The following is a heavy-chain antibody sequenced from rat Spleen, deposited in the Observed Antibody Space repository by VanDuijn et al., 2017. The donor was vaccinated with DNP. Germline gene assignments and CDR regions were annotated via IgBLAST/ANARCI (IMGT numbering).Heavy chain of an antibody. CDR2: IGSPAYAP. D-gene: IGHD4-3*01. CDR1: GFTFSAYY. Sequence: EVQLVESGGGLVQPGRSLKLSCAASGFTFSAYYVPWVRQAPAKGLEWVAYIGSPAYAPYYGDSVKGRFTISRDNAKSTLYLQMNSLRSEDMATYYCVRWNSGHFDYWGQGVMVTVSS. V-gene: IGHV5-22*01. J-gene: IGHJ2*01. CDR3: VRWNSGHFDY.